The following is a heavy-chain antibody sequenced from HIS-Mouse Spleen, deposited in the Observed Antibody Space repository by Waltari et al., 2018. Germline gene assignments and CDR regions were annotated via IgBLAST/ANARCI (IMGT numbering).Heavy chain of an antibody. D-gene: IGHD2-2*01. CDR1: GGPFSSYA. CDR3: ARCSPVVPAASSLDY. CDR2: IIPILGIA. V-gene: IGHV1-69*04. J-gene: IGHJ4*02. Sequence: QVQLVQSGAEVKKPGSSVKVSCKAYGGPFSSYALRWVRQAPGQGLECRGRIIPILGIANYAQKFQGRVTITADKSTSTAYMELSSLRSEDTAVYYCARCSPVVPAASSLDYWGQGTLVTVSS.